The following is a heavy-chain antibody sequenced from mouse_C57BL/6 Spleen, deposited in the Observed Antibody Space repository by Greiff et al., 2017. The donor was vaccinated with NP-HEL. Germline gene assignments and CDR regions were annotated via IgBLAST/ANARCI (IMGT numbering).Heavy chain of an antibody. CDR1: GYTFTSYW. D-gene: IGHD1-1*01. CDR2: IHPNSGST. J-gene: IGHJ2*01. Sequence: VQLQQPGAELVKPGASVKLSCKASGYTFTSYWMHWVKQRPGQGLEWIGMIHPNSGSTNYNEKFKSKATLTVDKSSSTAYMQLSSLTSEDSAVYYCARREGDYYGSSYDFDYWGQGTTLTVSS. V-gene: IGHV1-64*01. CDR3: ARREGDYYGSSYDFDY.